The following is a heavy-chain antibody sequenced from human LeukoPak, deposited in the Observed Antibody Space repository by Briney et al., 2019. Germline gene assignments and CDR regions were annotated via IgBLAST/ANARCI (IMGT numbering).Heavy chain of an antibody. CDR1: GFTFGDYA. J-gene: IGHJ4*02. V-gene: IGHV3-49*03. CDR2: IRSKAYGGTT. D-gene: IGHD3-3*01. Sequence: PGGSLRLSCTASGFTFGDYAMSWFRQAPGKGLEWVAFIRSKAYGGTTEYAASVKGRFIISRDDSKSVAYLQMHSLKTEDTAVYYCTRGRITIFGVVVSPPDFDCWGQGTLVTVSS. CDR3: TRGRITIFGVVVSPPDFDC.